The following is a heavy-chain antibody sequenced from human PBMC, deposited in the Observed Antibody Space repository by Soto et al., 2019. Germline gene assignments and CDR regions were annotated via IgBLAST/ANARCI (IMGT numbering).Heavy chain of an antibody. D-gene: IGHD2-2*01. CDR2: IKQDGSEK. J-gene: IGHJ6*02. Sequence: QLVESGGGLAQPGGSLRLSCEASGFTLRSFWMNWVRQAPGKGLEWVANIKQDGSEKYYLDSVKGRFTISRDNAKNSLYLQMNSLRVEDTAVYFCARGAPNIVGIPTAYDYGMDVWGQGTTVTVSS. CDR1: GFTLRSFW. V-gene: IGHV3-7*03. CDR3: ARGAPNIVGIPTAYDYGMDV.